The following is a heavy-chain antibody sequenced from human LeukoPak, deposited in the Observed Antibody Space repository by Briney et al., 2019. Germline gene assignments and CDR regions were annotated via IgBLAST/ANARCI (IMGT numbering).Heavy chain of an antibody. V-gene: IGHV3-23*01. Sequence: GGSLRLSCAASGFTFSSYAMSWVRQAPGKGLEWVSALSGSGGSTYYADSVKGRFTISRDNSKNTLYLQMNSLRAEDTAVYYCAKGPPEVEWELFFFDYWGQGTLVTVSS. CDR3: AKGPPEVEWELFFFDY. CDR1: GFTFSSYA. J-gene: IGHJ4*02. D-gene: IGHD1-26*01. CDR2: LSGSGGST.